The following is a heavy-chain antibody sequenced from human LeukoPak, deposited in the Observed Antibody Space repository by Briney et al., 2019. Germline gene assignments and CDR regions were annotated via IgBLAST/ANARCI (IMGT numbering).Heavy chain of an antibody. V-gene: IGHV4-31*03. J-gene: IGHJ4*02. Sequence: PSETLSLTCTVSGGSIGSAGHYWGWIRQPPGKEMEWIGYIYYSGSTYYNPSLKSRVTISVDTSKNQFSLKLSSVTAADTAVYYCARGYYYDSSGYYPYWGQGTLVTVSS. CDR3: ARGYYYDSSGYYPY. D-gene: IGHD3-22*01. CDR1: GGSIGSAGHY. CDR2: IYYSGST.